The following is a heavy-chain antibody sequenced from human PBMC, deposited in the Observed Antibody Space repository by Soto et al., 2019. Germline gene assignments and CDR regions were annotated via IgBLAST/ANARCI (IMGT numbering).Heavy chain of an antibody. Sequence: EVQLVQSGAEVKKPGESLRISCKGSGYSFTSYWISWVRQMPGKGLEWMGRIDPSDSYTNYSPSFQGHVTISAAKSISTSYLKWSSLKVSDTAMYYCARDSGGVYYYSSGMDVWGQGTTVTVSS. CDR2: IDPSDSYT. D-gene: IGHD2-8*02. J-gene: IGHJ6*02. V-gene: IGHV5-10-1*01. CDR3: ARDSGGVYYYSSGMDV. CDR1: GYSFTSYW.